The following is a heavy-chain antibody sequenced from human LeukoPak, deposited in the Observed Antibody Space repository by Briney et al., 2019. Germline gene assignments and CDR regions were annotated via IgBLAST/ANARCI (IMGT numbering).Heavy chain of an antibody. V-gene: IGHV1-18*01. CDR1: GYTFTSYG. J-gene: IGHJ4*02. CDR2: ISAYNGNT. Sequence: ASVKVSCKASGYTFTSYGISWVRQAPGQGLEWMGWISAYNGNTNYAQKLQGGVTMTTDTSTSTAYMELRSLRSDDTAVYYCARDRGYDILTGYHHFDYWGQGTLVTVSS. D-gene: IGHD3-9*01. CDR3: ARDRGYDILTGYHHFDY.